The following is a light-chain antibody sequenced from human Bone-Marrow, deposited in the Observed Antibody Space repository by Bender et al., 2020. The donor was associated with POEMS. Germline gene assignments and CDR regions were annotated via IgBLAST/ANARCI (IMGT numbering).Light chain of an antibody. V-gene: IGLV1-44*01. Sequence: QSVLTQPPSASGTPGQRVTISCSGGSSNIGAHAVNWYQHLPGTAPKLLIYSSHRRPSEVPDRFSGSRSGTSASLAISGLQSEDEADYYCAAWDDRLDAWVFGAGTKLTVL. J-gene: IGLJ3*02. CDR1: SSNIGAHA. CDR3: AAWDDRLDAWV. CDR2: SSH.